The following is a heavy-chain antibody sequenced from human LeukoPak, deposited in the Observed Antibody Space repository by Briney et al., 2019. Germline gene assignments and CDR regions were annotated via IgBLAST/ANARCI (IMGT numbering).Heavy chain of an antibody. D-gene: IGHD5-18*01. CDR2: IGTAGDT. CDR3: WWIQLWPCDFDY. J-gene: IGHJ4*02. CDR1: GFTFSSYD. V-gene: IGHV3-13*01. Sequence: PGGSLRLSCAASGFTFSSYDMHWVRQATGKGLEWVSAIGTAGDTYYPGSVKGRFTISRENAKNSLYLQMNSLRAGDTAVYRGWWIQLWPCDFDYWGQGTLVTVSS.